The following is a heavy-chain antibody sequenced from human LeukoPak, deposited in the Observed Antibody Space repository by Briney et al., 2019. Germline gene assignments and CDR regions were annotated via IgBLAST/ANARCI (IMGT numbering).Heavy chain of an antibody. J-gene: IGHJ4*02. V-gene: IGHV1-2*02. CDR3: ARVTGFSPHG. CDR2: INPNSGGT. CDR1: GYTFTGYY. Sequence: ASVKASCKASGYTFTGYYMHWVRQAPGQGLEWMGWINPNSGGTSYAQKFQGRVTMTRDTSISTAYMELSRLRSDDTAVYYCARVTGFSPHGWGQGTLVTVSS. D-gene: IGHD3-16*01.